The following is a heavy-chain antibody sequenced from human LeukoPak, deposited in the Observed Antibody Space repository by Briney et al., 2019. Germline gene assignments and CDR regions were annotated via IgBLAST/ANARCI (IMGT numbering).Heavy chain of an antibody. Sequence: SETLSLTCTVSGGSISSNYWNGIRQPPGKGGEGIGDIYYSGSTNYNPSLKSRVTISVDTSKSQFSLKLSSVTAADTAVYYCARDLYGILTLDYYYGMDVWGQGTTVTVSS. V-gene: IGHV4-59*01. CDR3: ARDLYGILTLDYYYGMDV. CDR2: IYYSGST. J-gene: IGHJ6*02. D-gene: IGHD3-9*01. CDR1: GGSISSNY.